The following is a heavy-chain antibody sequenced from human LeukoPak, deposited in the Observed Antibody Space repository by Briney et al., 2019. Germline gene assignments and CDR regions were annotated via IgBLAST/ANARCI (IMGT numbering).Heavy chain of an antibody. CDR2: ISSGGTSM. CDR1: GFSFSAYA. V-gene: IGHV3-21*01. CDR3: ARADCRGGACSLDF. J-gene: IGHJ4*02. D-gene: IGHD2-15*01. Sequence: PGGSLRLSCAASGFSFSAYAMTWVRQAPGKGLEWGSSISSGGTSMSFAQSLQGRFIISRENTWKSLSLQMNSLRPEDTAVYYCARADCRGGACSLDFWGQGTLVTVSA.